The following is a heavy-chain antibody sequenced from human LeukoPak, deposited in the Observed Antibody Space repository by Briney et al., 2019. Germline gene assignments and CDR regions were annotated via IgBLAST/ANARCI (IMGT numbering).Heavy chain of an antibody. J-gene: IGHJ3*02. V-gene: IGHV3-9*01. Sequence: GGSLRLSCAASGFTFDDYAMHWVRQAPGKGLEWVSGISWNSGSIGYADSVKGRFTISRDNAKNSLYLQMNSLRAEDTAVYYCARDEVGGGVAFDIWGQGTMVTVSS. CDR2: ISWNSGSI. D-gene: IGHD3-16*01. CDR1: GFTFDDYA. CDR3: ARDEVGGGVAFDI.